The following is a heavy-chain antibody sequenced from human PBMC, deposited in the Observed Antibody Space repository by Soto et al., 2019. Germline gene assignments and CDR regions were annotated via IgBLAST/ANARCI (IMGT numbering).Heavy chain of an antibody. CDR1: GFTFSGSD. J-gene: IGHJ4*02. CDR2: IRSKAYSYAT. V-gene: IGHV3-73*02. D-gene: IGHD6-19*01. CDR3: SRQHLGIPVASAIDY. Sequence: EVQLVESGGGLVQPGGSLKLSCATSGFTFSGSDIHWVRQASGKGLEWVGRIRSKAYSYATVYAASVKGRFTISRDDSKNMAYLQMNSLRTEDTAVYHCSRQHLGIPVASAIDYLGQGSLVTVSS.